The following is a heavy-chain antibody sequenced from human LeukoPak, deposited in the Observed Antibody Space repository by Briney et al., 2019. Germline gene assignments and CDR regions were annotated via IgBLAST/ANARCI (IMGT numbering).Heavy chain of an antibody. Sequence: PGGSLRLACAASGFTFSSYEMNWVRQAPGKGLEWVSYISSSGSTIYYADSVKGRFTISRDNAKNSLYLQMNSLRAEDTAVYYCARAKSVDTAMWFDPWSQGTLVTVSS. J-gene: IGHJ5*02. D-gene: IGHD5-18*01. V-gene: IGHV3-48*03. CDR1: GFTFSSYE. CDR3: ARAKSVDTAMWFDP. CDR2: ISSSGSTI.